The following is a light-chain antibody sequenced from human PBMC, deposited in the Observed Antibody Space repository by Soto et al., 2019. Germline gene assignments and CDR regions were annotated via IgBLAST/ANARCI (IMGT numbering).Light chain of an antibody. J-gene: IGLJ2*01. CDR2: EVR. CDR1: NRDVGSYNL. CDR3: SSYPTTSTMV. Sequence: QSALTQPASVSGSPGQSITIACTGTNRDVGSYNLVYWYQQRPGEAPKLIISEVRNRPSGISYRFAGSKSGNTASLTISGLQAEDEADYYRSSYPTTSTMVFGGGTKLTVL. V-gene: IGLV2-14*01.